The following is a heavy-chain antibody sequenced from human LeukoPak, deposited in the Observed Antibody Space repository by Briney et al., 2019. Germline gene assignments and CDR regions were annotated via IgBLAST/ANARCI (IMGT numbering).Heavy chain of an antibody. D-gene: IGHD2-21*02. CDR2: INTNTGNP. CDR1: GYTFTSYA. J-gene: IGHJ4*02. CDR3: AREWSAYCGGDCYSDY. Sequence: ASVKVSCKASGYTFTSYAMNWVRQAPGQGLEWMGWINTNTGNPTYAQGFTGRFVFSLDTSVSTACLQISSLKAEDTAVYYCAREWSAYCGGDCYSDYWDQGTLATVSS. V-gene: IGHV7-4-1*02.